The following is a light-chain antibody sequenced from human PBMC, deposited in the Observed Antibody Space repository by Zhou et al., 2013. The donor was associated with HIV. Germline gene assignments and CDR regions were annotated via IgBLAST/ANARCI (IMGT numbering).Light chain of an antibody. V-gene: IGKV3-15*01. CDR1: QSVSSN. CDR3: QQYNNWPPMYT. CDR2: GAS. J-gene: IGKJ2*01. Sequence: VMTQSPATLSVSPGERAALSCRTSQSVSSNLAWYQQKPGQAPRLLLYGASTRATGIPDRFSGSGSGTEFTLTISSMQSEDFAVYYCQQYNNWPPMYTFGQGTKLEIK.